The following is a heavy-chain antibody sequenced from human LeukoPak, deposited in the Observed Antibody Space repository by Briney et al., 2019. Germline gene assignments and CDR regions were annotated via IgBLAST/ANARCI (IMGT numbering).Heavy chain of an antibody. J-gene: IGHJ4*02. CDR2: IWYDGSDK. D-gene: IGHD3-16*01. V-gene: IGHV3-33*01. CDR1: GFTFSSYG. Sequence: GGSLRLSCAASGFTFSSYGMPWVRRAPGKGLEWVAVIWYDGSDKYYADSVKGRFTISRDNSKNTLYLQMNSLRAEDTAVYYCAGGDLRLGELLDYWGQGTLVTVSS. CDR3: AGGDLRLGELLDY.